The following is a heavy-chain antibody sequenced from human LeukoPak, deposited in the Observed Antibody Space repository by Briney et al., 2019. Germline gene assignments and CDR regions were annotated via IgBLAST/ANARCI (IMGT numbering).Heavy chain of an antibody. Sequence: GGSLRLSCAASGFTVSGNYMSWVRQAPGKGLEWVSIIYSSDSTYYADSVKGRFTISRDNSKNTLYLQMGSLRAEDMAVYYCARSYDGGDYWAREPWSPSPQ. CDR1: GFTVSGNY. V-gene: IGHV3-66*01. CDR3: ARSYDGGDY. J-gene: IGHJ4*02. D-gene: IGHD1-26*01. CDR2: IYSSDST.